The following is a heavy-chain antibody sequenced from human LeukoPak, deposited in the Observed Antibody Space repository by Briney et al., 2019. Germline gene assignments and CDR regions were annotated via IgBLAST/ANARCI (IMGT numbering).Heavy chain of an antibody. CDR1: GDSVSSNSAA. CDR2: TYYRSKWYN. CDR3: ARFRWGERYFDY. D-gene: IGHD3-16*01. V-gene: IGHV6-1*01. J-gene: IGHJ4*02. Sequence: SQTLSLTCAISGDSVSSNSAAWNWIRQSPSRGLEWLGRTYYRSKWYNDYAVSVKSRITINPDTSKNQFSLKLSSVTAADTAVYYCARFRWGERYFDYWGQGTLVTVSS.